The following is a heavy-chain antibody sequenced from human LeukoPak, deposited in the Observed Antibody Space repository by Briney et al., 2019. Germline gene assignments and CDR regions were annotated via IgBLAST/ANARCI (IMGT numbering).Heavy chain of an antibody. CDR2: IKQDGSAK. CDR3: ARVSSYSSSSGSLCEY. J-gene: IGHJ4*02. V-gene: IGHV3-7*01. D-gene: IGHD6-6*01. Sequence: GGSLRLSCAASGFTFSSYWMSWVRHAPGKGLEWVANIKQDGSAKFYVDSVKGRFTISRDNAKNSLYLQLNSLRAEDTAIYHCARVSSYSSSSGSLCEYWGQGTRVTVSS. CDR1: GFTFSSYW.